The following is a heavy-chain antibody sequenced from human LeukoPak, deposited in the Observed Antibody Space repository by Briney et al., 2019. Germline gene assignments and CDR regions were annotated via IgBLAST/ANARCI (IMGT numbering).Heavy chain of an antibody. CDR3: ARDRGLGAFDY. CDR1: GVSISSYY. J-gene: IGHJ4*02. Sequence: SETLSLTCTVSGVSISSYYWSWIRQPPGKGLEWIAYIYYSGSTNYNPSLKSRVTISVDTSKNQFSLKLSSVTAADTAVYYCARDRGLGAFDYWGQGTLVTVSS. V-gene: IGHV4-59*01. D-gene: IGHD3-10*01. CDR2: IYYSGST.